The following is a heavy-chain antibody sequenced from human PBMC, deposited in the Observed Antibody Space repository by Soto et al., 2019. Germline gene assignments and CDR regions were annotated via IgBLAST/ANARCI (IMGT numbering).Heavy chain of an antibody. CDR2: INAANGVT. CDR3: AREGSGSHHYNFDALHI. CDR1: RYTFFSYA. V-gene: IGHV1-3*01. Sequence: ASVKVSCKASRYTFFSYALHWVRQAPGERVEWMGRINAANGVTKYSQKFQGRVTITKDTSATTAYMEPSSLRYEDTAISYCAREGSGSHHYNFDALHIWGQGTMVPVSS. J-gene: IGHJ3*02. D-gene: IGHD2-15*01.